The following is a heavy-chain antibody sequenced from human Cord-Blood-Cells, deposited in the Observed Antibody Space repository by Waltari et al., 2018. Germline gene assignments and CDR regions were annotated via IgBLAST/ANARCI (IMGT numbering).Heavy chain of an antibody. D-gene: IGHD6-13*01. Sequence: QVQLMQSGAEVKKPGASVKGSCKASGYTFTGYYMHWVRQAPGQGLERMGWNNPSGVGTNYAQKFQGRVTMTRDTSISTAYMELSRLRSDDTAVYYCARLYSSSWYAFDIWGQGTMVTVSS. CDR2: NNPSGVGT. CDR1: GYTFTGYY. V-gene: IGHV1-2*02. CDR3: ARLYSSSWYAFDI. J-gene: IGHJ3*02.